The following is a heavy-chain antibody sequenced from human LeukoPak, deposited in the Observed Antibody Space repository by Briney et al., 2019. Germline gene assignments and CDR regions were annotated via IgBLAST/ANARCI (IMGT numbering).Heavy chain of an antibody. V-gene: IGHV3-23*01. CDR3: AKDQGSHYYGSGSYPNY. J-gene: IGHJ4*02. CDR2: ISGSGGST. CDR1: GFTFSRYA. D-gene: IGHD3-10*01. Sequence: GGSLRLSCAASGFTFSRYAMSWVRQAPGKGLEWVSAISGSGGSTYYADSVKGRFTISRDNSKNTLYLQMNSLRAEDTAVYYCAKDQGSHYYGSGSYPNYWGQGTLVTVSS.